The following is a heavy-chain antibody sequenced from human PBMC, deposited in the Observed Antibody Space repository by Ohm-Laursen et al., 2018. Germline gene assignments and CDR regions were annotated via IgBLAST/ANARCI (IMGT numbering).Heavy chain of an antibody. CDR2: IHYSGNT. CDR1: GGSISSYY. Sequence: SETLSLTCPASGGSISSYYWSWIRQPPGKGLEWIGYIHYSGNTNYNPSLKSRVTISVDTSKNQFSLKLRSVTAADTAVYYCARDSYYYDSSGGFDPWGQGTLVTVSS. V-gene: IGHV4-59*01. D-gene: IGHD3-22*01. J-gene: IGHJ5*02. CDR3: ARDSYYYDSSGGFDP.